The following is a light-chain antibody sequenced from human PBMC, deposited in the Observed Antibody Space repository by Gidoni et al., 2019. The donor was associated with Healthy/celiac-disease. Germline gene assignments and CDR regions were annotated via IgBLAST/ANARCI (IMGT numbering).Light chain of an antibody. CDR2: AAS. CDR3: QKYNSAPS. V-gene: IGKV1-27*01. CDR1: QGISNY. J-gene: IGKJ3*01. Sequence: DIQMTQSPSSLSASVGDRVTITCRASQGISNYLAWYQQKPGKVPKLLIYAASTLQSGVPSRFSGSGSGTDFTLTISSLQPEDVATYYCQKYNSAPSFGPXTKVDIK.